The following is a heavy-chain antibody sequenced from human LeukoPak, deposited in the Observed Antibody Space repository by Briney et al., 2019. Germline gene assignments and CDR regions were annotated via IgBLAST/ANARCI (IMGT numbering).Heavy chain of an antibody. J-gene: IGHJ4*02. CDR1: GYTFASYG. V-gene: IGHV1-18*01. CDR3: ARNTYHYDSRGYFYFDY. Sequence: ASVKVSCKASGYTFASYGISWVRQAPGQGLEWMGWISPYNGNTNYAQRLQGRVTMTTDTSTSTAYMELRSLRADDTAVYYCARNTYHYDSRGYFYFDYWGQGTLVTVSS. CDR2: ISPYNGNT. D-gene: IGHD3-22*01.